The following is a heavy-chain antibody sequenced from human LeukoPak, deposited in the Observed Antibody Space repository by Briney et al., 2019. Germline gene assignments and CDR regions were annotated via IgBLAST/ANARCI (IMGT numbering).Heavy chain of an antibody. CDR1: GYTFTDYY. CDR3: ARQGRVPLAFDY. Sequence: ASVKVSCKASGYTFTDYYLHWVRQAPGQGLEYMGWINPNSGGTNYAQKFQGRVTMTRDTSISTAYMEVTSLRSDDTAVVYYCARQGRVPLAFDYWGQGTLVTVSS. D-gene: IGHD2-2*01. J-gene: IGHJ4*02. CDR2: INPNSGGT. V-gene: IGHV1-2*02.